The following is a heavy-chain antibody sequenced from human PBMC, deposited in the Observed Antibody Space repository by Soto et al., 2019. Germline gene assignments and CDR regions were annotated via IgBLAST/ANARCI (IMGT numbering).Heavy chain of an antibody. Sequence: ASVKVSCKASGFSSTTYAFSWVRRAPGQGLEWMGLISADSGEPRYAQKFQGRVAMTTDTSTRTAYMELRGLTSGDTAVYYCGVSAGLDFWGQGTRVTLSS. V-gene: IGHV1-18*01. CDR2: ISADSGEP. D-gene: IGHD6-13*01. CDR1: GFSSTTYA. J-gene: IGHJ4*02. CDR3: GVSAGLDF.